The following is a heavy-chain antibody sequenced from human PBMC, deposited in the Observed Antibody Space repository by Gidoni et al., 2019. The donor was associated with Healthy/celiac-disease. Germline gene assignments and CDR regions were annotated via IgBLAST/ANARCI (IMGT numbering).Heavy chain of an antibody. J-gene: IGHJ5*02. CDR1: GYTFTSYA. D-gene: IGHD6-13*01. Sequence: QVQLVQSGAEVKTPGASVKVSCQASGYTFTSYATHWVRQAPGQRLEWMGWSNAGNGNTKYSQKFQGRVTITRDTSASTAYMELSSLRSEDTAVYYCARERRQQLVLFDPWGQGTLVTVSS. CDR2: SNAGNGNT. V-gene: IGHV1-3*01. CDR3: ARERRQQLVLFDP.